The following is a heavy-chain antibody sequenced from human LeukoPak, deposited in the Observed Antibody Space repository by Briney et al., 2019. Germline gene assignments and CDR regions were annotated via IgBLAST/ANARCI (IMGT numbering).Heavy chain of an antibody. D-gene: IGHD2-2*01. CDR3: AHSGVGPGDY. Sequence: SGPTLAHPTQTLTLSCTFSRFSLSTRGVAVGWIRQPPGKALEWLALLCWDDDKRYSPSLKSRLTITKDTSKNQVVLRMTNMDPVDTATYYCAHSGVGPGDYWGQGTLVTVSS. J-gene: IGHJ4*02. CDR2: LCWDDDK. V-gene: IGHV2-5*02. CDR1: RFSLSTRGVA.